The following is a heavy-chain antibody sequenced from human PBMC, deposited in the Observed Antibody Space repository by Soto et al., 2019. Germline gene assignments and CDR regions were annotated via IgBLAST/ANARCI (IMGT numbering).Heavy chain of an antibody. Sequence: SETLSLTCTVSGGSISNFYWSWIRQPPGKGLEWIGYVHDSGSANYNPSLKSRVTMSVDTSKNQFSLKLSSVTAADTAVYYCARDLGHGDYSYGMDVWGQGTTVTVSS. CDR1: GGSISNFY. CDR2: VHDSGSA. D-gene: IGHD4-17*01. J-gene: IGHJ6*02. V-gene: IGHV4-59*01. CDR3: ARDLGHGDYSYGMDV.